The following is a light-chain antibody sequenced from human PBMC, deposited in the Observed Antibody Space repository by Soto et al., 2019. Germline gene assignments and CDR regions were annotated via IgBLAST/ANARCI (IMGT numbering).Light chain of an antibody. CDR2: AAS. Sequence: DIPLTQSPSSVSASVGDRVTITCRASQGVSSWLAWYQQKPGKAPKLLISAASILQSGVPSRFSGSGSGTDFTLTISSLQPEDFATYYCQQAKNFPITFGQGTRLEIK. J-gene: IGKJ5*01. CDR1: QGVSSW. CDR3: QQAKNFPIT. V-gene: IGKV1-12*01.